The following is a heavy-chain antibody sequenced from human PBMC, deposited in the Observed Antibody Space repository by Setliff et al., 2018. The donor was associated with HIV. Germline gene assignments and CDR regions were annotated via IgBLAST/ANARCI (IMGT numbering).Heavy chain of an antibody. J-gene: IGHJ2*01. V-gene: IGHV1-8*01. Sequence: GASVKVSCKASGYTFTSYDINWVRQATGQGLEWMGWINLNSGNTGYAQKFQGRVTMTRNTSIRTAYMELSSLRSEDTAVYYCARSTSSGGGHYWYFDLWGRGTLVTVSS. CDR2: INLNSGNT. D-gene: IGHD3-16*01. CDR3: ARSTSSGGGHYWYFDL. CDR1: GYTFTSYD.